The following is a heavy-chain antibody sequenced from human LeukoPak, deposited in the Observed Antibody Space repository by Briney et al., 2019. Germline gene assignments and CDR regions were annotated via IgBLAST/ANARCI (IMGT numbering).Heavy chain of an antibody. Sequence: ASVKVSCKSSGHTFTNYYLHWVRQAPGQGLEWLGWIHPNTGATNYAQKFQGRVTVTRDTSISTTYVELSRLTSADTAVYYCASYASGYSWLKVWGQGTLVTVSS. CDR3: ASYASGYSWLKV. J-gene: IGHJ4*02. V-gene: IGHV1-2*02. CDR2: IHPNTGAT. D-gene: IGHD5-18*01. CDR1: GHTFTNYY.